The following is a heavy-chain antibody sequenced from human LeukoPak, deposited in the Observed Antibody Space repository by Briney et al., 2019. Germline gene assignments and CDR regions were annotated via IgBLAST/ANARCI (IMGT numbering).Heavy chain of an antibody. D-gene: IGHD3-10*01. CDR2: IYQDGSEE. J-gene: IGHJ6*03. CDR1: GFTFTDYW. Sequence: PGGSLRLSCGASGFTFTDYWMSWVCQATENGLGWVGNIYQDGSEEYYVDSVKARFTISRDNAKNSLLLQMNSLRVDDTAVYYCARDYGGYYGSWSKGNYYYYMDVWGKGTTVTVSS. CDR3: ARDYGGYYGSWSKGNYYYYMDV. V-gene: IGHV3-7*01.